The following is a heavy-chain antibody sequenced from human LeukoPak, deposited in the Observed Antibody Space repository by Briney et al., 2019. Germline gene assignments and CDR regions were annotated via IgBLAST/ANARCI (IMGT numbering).Heavy chain of an antibody. CDR3: ARGRGYCSGGSCYSRPRGWFDP. Sequence: SETLSLTCAVYGGSFSGYYWSWIRRPPGKGLEWIGEINHSGSTNYNPSLKSRVTISVDTSKNQFSLKLSSVTAADTAVYYCARGRGYCSGGSCYSRPRGWFDPWGQGTLVTVSS. D-gene: IGHD2-15*01. CDR1: GGSFSGYY. V-gene: IGHV4-34*01. CDR2: INHSGST. J-gene: IGHJ5*02.